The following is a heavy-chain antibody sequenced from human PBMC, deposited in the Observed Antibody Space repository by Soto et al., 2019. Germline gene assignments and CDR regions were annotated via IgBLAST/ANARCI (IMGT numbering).Heavy chain of an antibody. CDR3: ARVGNAVGFGEPFFDY. CDR1: GGTFSSYA. D-gene: IGHD3-10*01. V-gene: IGHV1-69*01. Sequence: QVQLVQSGAEVKKPGSSVKVSCKASGGTFSSYAISWVRQAPGQGLEWMGGIIPIFGTANYAQKFQGRVTINADESTSTDYMELSSLRSDDTAVYYCARVGNAVGFGEPFFDYWGQGTLVTVSS. J-gene: IGHJ4*02. CDR2: IIPIFGTA.